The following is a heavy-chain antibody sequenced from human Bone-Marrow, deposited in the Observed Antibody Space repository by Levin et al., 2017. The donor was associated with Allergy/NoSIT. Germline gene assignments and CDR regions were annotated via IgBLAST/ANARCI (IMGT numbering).Heavy chain of an antibody. CDR2: IYYSGST. CDR3: ARVRLGELSLYYFDY. J-gene: IGHJ4*02. D-gene: IGHD3-16*02. Sequence: PSQTLSLTCTVSGGSISSSSYYWGWIRQPPGKGLEWIGSIYYSGSTYYNPSLKSRVTISVDTSKNQFSLKLSSVTAADTAVYYCARVRLGELSLYYFDYWGQGTLATVSS. CDR1: GGSISSSSYY. V-gene: IGHV4-39*07.